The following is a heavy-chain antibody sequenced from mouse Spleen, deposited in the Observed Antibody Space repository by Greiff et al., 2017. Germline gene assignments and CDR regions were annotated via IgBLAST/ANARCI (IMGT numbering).Heavy chain of an antibody. J-gene: IGHJ3*01. CDR3: TRGGTYDGYYGAY. Sequence: EVHLVESGGGLVKPGGSLKLSCAASGFTFSSYTMSWVRQTPEKRLEWVATISSGGSYTYYPDSVKGRFTISRDNAKNTLYLQMSSLKSEDTAMYYCTRGGTYDGYYGAYWGQGTLVTVSA. CDR1: GFTFSSYT. D-gene: IGHD2-3*01. CDR2: ISSGGSYT. V-gene: IGHV5-6-4*01.